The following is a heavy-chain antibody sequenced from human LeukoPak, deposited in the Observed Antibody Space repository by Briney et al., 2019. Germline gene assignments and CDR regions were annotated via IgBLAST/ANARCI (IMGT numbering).Heavy chain of an antibody. J-gene: IGHJ4*02. CDR1: GGSISSSSYY. Sequence: SETLSLTCTVSGGSISSSSYYWGWIRQPPGKGLEWIGSIYYSGSTYYNPSLKSRVTISVDTSKNQFSLKLSSVTAADTAVYYCARHKYTYYYDSSGYYPDYWGQGTLVTVSS. D-gene: IGHD3-22*01. V-gene: IGHV4-39*01. CDR2: IYYSGST. CDR3: ARHKYTYYYDSSGYYPDY.